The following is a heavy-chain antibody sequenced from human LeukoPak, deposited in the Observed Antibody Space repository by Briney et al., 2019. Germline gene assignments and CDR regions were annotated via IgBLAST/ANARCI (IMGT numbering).Heavy chain of an antibody. J-gene: IGHJ6*02. V-gene: IGHV1-18*01. Sequence: ASVKVSCKASGYTFTSYGISWVRQAPGQGLEWMGWISAYNGNTNYAQKRQGRVTMTTDTSTSTAYMELRSLRSDDTAVYYCARFTSGYCSSTSCYLLYYYYYGMDVWGQGTTVTVSS. CDR1: GYTFTSYG. CDR3: ARFTSGYCSSTSCYLLYYYYYGMDV. D-gene: IGHD2-2*01. CDR2: ISAYNGNT.